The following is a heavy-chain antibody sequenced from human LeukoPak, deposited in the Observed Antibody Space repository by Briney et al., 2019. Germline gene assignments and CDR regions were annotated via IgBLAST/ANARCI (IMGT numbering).Heavy chain of an antibody. J-gene: IGHJ3*02. CDR3: ARDSGYSYGYSTPVAFDI. D-gene: IGHD5-18*01. CDR2: ISYDGRTK. Sequence: GGSLRLSCAASGFTFSSYAINWVRQAPGKGLEWVAIISYDGRTKYYTDSVKGRFTISRDNSKNTLYLQMNSLRPEDTAVYYCARDSGYSYGYSTPVAFDIWGQGTTVTVSS. CDR1: GFTFSSYA. V-gene: IGHV3-30*04.